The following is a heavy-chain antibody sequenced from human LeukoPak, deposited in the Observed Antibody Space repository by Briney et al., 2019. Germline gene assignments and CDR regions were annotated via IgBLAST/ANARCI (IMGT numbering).Heavy chain of an antibody. J-gene: IGHJ6*03. CDR1: GFTFSSYA. Sequence: HPGGSLRLSCAASGFTFSSYALHWVRQSPSKGLECVAVISYDGSNKSYADSVKGRFTISRDNSKNTLYLQMHSLRDEDTAMYYCAKDHGIGYYYYMDVWGKGTTVTVSS. CDR3: AKDHGIGYYYYMDV. CDR2: ISYDGSNK. D-gene: IGHD1-1*01. V-gene: IGHV3-30*04.